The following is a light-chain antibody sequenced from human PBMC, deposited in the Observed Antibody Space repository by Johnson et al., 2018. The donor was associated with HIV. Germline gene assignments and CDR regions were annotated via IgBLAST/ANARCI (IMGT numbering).Light chain of an antibody. CDR3: GTWDSSLSTYV. CDR2: DNN. Sequence: QSVLTQPPSVSAAPGHQVTISCSGSNSNIGNNYVSWYQQVPGTAPKLLIYDNNKRPSGIPDRFSGSKSGTSATLGITRLQTGDEADYYCGTWDSSLSTYVFGTGTKVTVL. V-gene: IGLV1-51*01. J-gene: IGLJ1*01. CDR1: NSNIGNNY.